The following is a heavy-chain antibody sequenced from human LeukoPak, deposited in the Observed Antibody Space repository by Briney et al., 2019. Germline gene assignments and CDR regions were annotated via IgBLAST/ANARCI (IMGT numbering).Heavy chain of an antibody. V-gene: IGHV3-53*01. CDR1: GFTVGRYY. Sequence: PGGSLRLSCAASGFTVGRYYMNWDRQAPGKGLEWVSVIYSGGSTSSADSVKGRFTISRDNSKNTLYLQMNSLRAEDTAVYYCAGSTTVAYYWGQGTLVTVSS. J-gene: IGHJ4*02. CDR2: IYSGGST. CDR3: AGSTTVAYY. D-gene: IGHD4-23*01.